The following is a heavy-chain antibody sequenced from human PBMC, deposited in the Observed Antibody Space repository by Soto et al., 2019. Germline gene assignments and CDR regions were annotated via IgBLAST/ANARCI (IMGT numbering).Heavy chain of an antibody. D-gene: IGHD3-10*01. Sequence: ASVKVSCKASGYTFMSYPLHWVRQAPGQRPEWMGWINAGDDITQFSQKFQGRLTFTRDTSASTGYMELSSLRSEDTAVYYCARFGPNYYGSGSYYWEYYFAYRAQGTLVTVSS. V-gene: IGHV1-3*01. CDR3: ARFGPNYYGSGSYYWEYYFAY. CDR1: GYTFMSYP. CDR2: INAGDDIT. J-gene: IGHJ4*02.